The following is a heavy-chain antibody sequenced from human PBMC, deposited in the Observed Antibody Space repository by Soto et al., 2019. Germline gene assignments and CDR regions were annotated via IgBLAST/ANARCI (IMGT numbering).Heavy chain of an antibody. CDR1: GYSFTSYW. CDR2: IDPTDSYP. CDR3: ATSAPFSGSSSPGY. V-gene: IGHV5-10-1*01. Sequence: PGESLKISCKGSGYSFTSYWISWVRQTPGKGLEWMGRIDPTDSYPNYSPPFQGHVTISADKSISTAYLQWSSLRASDTALYYCATSAPFSGSSSPGYWAQGSLVPVSS. J-gene: IGHJ4*02. D-gene: IGHD6-6*01.